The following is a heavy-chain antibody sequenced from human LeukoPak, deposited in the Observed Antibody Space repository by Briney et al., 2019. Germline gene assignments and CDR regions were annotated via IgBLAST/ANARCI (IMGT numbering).Heavy chain of an antibody. Sequence: SETLSLTCTVSGGSISSYYWSWIRQPPGKGLEWIGYIYYSGSTNYNPSLKSRVTISVDTSKNQFSLKLSSVTAADTAVYYCARLTSSNSGSSFDYWGQGTLVTVSS. CDR1: GGSISSYY. D-gene: IGHD4/OR15-4a*01. CDR2: IYYSGST. J-gene: IGHJ4*02. CDR3: ARLTSSNSGSSFDY. V-gene: IGHV4-59*01.